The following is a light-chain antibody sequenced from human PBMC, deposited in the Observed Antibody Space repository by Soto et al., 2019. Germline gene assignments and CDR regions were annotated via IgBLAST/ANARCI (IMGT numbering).Light chain of an antibody. CDR3: QQYDNYPLT. CDR1: QSVRSW. CDR2: DAS. V-gene: IGKV1-5*01. J-gene: IGKJ4*01. Sequence: DIQMTQSPSTIPASVGDRVTITRRASQSVRSWLAWYQQEPGRAPKFLIYDASSLESGVPSRFRGSGSGTEFTLTISNLQPDDFATYYCQQYDNYPLTFGGGTKVDIK.